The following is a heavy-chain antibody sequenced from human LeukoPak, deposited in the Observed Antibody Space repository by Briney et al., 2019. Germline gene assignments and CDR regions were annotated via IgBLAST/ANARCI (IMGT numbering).Heavy chain of an antibody. V-gene: IGHV1-46*01. Sequence: ASVKVSCKASGYPFIDYYMHWLRQAPGQGLEWMGVINPRGGSTSYAQKFQDRVTMTRDTSTSTVYMELSSLTSEDTAVYYCARKRTGNYGGFYFDYWGQGTLVTVSS. CDR1: GYPFIDYY. D-gene: IGHD7-27*01. CDR3: ARKRTGNYGGFYFDY. J-gene: IGHJ4*02. CDR2: INPRGGST.